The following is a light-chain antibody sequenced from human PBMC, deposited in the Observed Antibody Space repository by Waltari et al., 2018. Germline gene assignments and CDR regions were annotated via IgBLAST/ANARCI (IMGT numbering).Light chain of an antibody. CDR3: QQYNDWPPWT. CDR2: GAS. V-gene: IGKV3-15*01. Sequence: EIVMTQSPATLSVSAGERVTLSCRASQSVSSNLAWYQQKAGQAPRLLIYGASTRATGIPARFSGSGSGTEFTLSISSLQSEDFAVYYCQQYNDWPPWTFGQGTKVEIK. CDR1: QSVSSN. J-gene: IGKJ1*01.